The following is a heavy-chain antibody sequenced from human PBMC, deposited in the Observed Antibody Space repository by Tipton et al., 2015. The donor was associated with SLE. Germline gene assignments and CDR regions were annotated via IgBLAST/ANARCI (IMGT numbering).Heavy chain of an antibody. J-gene: IGHJ6*02. CDR3: ARVPRITIFGVVTPNGMDV. D-gene: IGHD3-3*01. CDR2: INHSGST. Sequence: TLSLTCAVYGGSFSGYYWSWIRQPPGKGLEWIGEINHSGSTNYNPSLKSRVTISVDTSKNQFSLKLSSVTAADTAVYYCARVPRITIFGVVTPNGMDVWGQGTTVTVSS. CDR1: GGSFSGYY. V-gene: IGHV4-34*01.